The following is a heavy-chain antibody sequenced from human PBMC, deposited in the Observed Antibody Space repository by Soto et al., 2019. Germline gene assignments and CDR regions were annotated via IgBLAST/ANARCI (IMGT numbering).Heavy chain of an antibody. CDR2: MSYDGSSK. V-gene: IGHV3-30-3*01. Sequence: QVQLVESGGGVVQPGRSLRLSCAASGFTFSSYAIHWVRQAPGKGLEWVALMSYDGSSKYYADSVKGRFTISRDNSKNTLYLQMSSLRPEDTAVYYCAREGVTGTTFPYYYYAMDVWGQGTTVTVSS. J-gene: IGHJ6*02. CDR3: AREGVTGTTFPYYYYAMDV. D-gene: IGHD1-7*01. CDR1: GFTFSSYA.